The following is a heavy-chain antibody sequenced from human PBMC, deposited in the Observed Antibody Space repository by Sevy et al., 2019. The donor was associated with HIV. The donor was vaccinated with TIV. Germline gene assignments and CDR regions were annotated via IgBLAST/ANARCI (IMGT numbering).Heavy chain of an antibody. V-gene: IGHV1-8*01. CDR1: GYTFTSYD. J-gene: IGHJ4*02. D-gene: IGHD6-25*01. Sequence: ASVKVSYKASGYTFTSYDINWVRQATGQGLEWMGWLNPNGGNTGYAQKFQGRVTMTRNTSISTAYMELSSLRSEDTAVYYCARPPARAGHFDYWVQGTLVTVSS. CDR3: ARPPARAGHFDY. CDR2: LNPNGGNT.